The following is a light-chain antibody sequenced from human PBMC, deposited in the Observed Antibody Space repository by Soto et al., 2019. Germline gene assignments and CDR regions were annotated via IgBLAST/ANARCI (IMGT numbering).Light chain of an antibody. CDR1: QSVSSK. V-gene: IGKV3-15*01. Sequence: EIVMTQSPATLSVSPGEGATLSCRASQSVSSKLAWYQQKPGQAPRLLIYGASTRATGIPARFSGSGSGTDFTLTISRLEPEDFAVYYCQQYGSSRWTFGQGTKVDIK. CDR2: GAS. J-gene: IGKJ1*01. CDR3: QQYGSSRWT.